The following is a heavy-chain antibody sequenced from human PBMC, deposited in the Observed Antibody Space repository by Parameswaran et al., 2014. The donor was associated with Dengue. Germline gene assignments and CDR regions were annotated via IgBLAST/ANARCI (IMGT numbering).Heavy chain of an antibody. J-gene: IGHJ6*02. V-gene: IGHV3-74*01. Sequence: VRQAPGKGLVWVSRINSDGSSTSYADSVKGRFTISRDNAKNTLYLQMNSLRAEDTAVYYCAREPDQSYYDFWSGYYWGSAYYYYGMDVWGQGTTVTVSS. CDR2: INSDGSST. CDR3: AREPDQSYYDFWSGYYWGSAYYYYGMDV. D-gene: IGHD3-3*01.